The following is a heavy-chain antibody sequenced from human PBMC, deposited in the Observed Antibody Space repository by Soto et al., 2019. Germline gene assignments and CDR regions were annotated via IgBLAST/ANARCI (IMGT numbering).Heavy chain of an antibody. J-gene: IGHJ6*02. CDR1: GGSISSYY. CDR2: IYTSGST. Sequence: SENLSLTCTVSGGSISSYYWSWVRQPAGKGLEWIGRIYTSGSTNYNPSLKSRVTMSVDTSKNQFSLKLSSVTAADTAVYYCAREMKSGQYYDFWSGYLQEYDIAYGMDVWGQGTSVTVSS. V-gene: IGHV4-4*07. CDR3: AREMKSGQYYDFWSGYLQEYDIAYGMDV. D-gene: IGHD3-3*01.